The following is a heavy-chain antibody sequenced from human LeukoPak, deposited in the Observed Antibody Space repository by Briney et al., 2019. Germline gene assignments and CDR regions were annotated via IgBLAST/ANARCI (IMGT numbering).Heavy chain of an antibody. CDR2: ISYDGSNK. V-gene: IGHV3-30*04. D-gene: IGHD5-18*01. Sequence: GRSLRLSCAASGFTFSSYAMHWVRQAPGKGLEWVAVISYDGSNKYYADSVEGRFTISRDNSKNTLYLQMNSLRAEDTAVYYCARAVDTAMVTKGFDYWGQGTLVTVSS. CDR3: ARAVDTAMVTKGFDY. CDR1: GFTFSSYA. J-gene: IGHJ4*02.